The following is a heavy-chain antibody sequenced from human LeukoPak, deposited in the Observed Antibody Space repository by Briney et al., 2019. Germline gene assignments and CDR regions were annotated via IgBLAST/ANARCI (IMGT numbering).Heavy chain of an antibody. CDR1: GGSISSYY. CDR2: IYYSGST. V-gene: IGHV4-59*08. J-gene: IGHJ4*02. Sequence: SETLSLTCTVSGGSISSYYWSWIRQPPGKGLEWIGYIYYSGSTNYNPSLKSRVTISVDTSKNQFSLKLSSVTAADTAVYYCARLAQGSIAVAVDYWGQGTLVTVSS. D-gene: IGHD6-19*01. CDR3: ARLAQGSIAVAVDY.